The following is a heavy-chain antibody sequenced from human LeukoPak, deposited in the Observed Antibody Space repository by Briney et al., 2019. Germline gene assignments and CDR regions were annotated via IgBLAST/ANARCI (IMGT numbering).Heavy chain of an antibody. CDR1: GGSINTYF. J-gene: IGHJ4*02. D-gene: IGHD4-17*01. CDR3: ARSDYGDPFDY. CDR2: IYYSGNT. V-gene: IGHV4-59*01. Sequence: SETLSLTCTVSGGSINTYFWSWIRQPPGKGLEWIGYIYYSGNTNYNPSLKSRVTISVDTSKNQFSLKLTSVTAADTAVYYCARSDYGDPFDYWGQGTLVTVSS.